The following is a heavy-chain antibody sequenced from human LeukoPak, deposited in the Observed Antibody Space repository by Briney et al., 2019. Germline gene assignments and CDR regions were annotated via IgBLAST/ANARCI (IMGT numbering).Heavy chain of an antibody. CDR3: ARDSYYYGSGSYYLDY. D-gene: IGHD3-10*01. J-gene: IGHJ4*02. V-gene: IGHV4-59*12. Sequence: PSETLSLTCTVSGGSISTYYWSWIRQPPGKGLEWIGYIYYSGSTNYNASLKSRVTMSVDTSKNQLSLKLSSVTAADTAVYYRARDSYYYGSGSYYLDYWGQGTLVTVSS. CDR1: GGSISTYY. CDR2: IYYSGST.